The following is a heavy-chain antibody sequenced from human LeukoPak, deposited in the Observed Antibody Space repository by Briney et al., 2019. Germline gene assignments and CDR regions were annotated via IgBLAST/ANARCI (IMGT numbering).Heavy chain of an antibody. CDR1: GGTFSSYA. CDR3: ARVDSSGWYSHFDY. V-gene: IGHV1-69*13. Sequence: GASVEVSCKASGGTFSSYAISWVRQAPGQGLEWMGGTIPIFGTANYAQKFQGRVTITADESTSTAYMELSSLRSEDTAVYYCARVDSSGWYSHFDYWGQGTLVTVSS. J-gene: IGHJ4*02. D-gene: IGHD6-19*01. CDR2: TIPIFGTA.